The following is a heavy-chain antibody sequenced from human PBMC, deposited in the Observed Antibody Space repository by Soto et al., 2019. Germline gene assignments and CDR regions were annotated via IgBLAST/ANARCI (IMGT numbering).Heavy chain of an antibody. D-gene: IGHD6-13*01. CDR3: AVEVKQQLVVDY. CDR2: IIPILGIA. Sequence: QVQLVQSGAEVKKPGSSVKVSCKASGGTFSSYTISWVRQAPGQGLEWMGRIIPILGIANYAQKFQGRVTITADKSTSTAYMELSSLRSEDTAVYYCAVEVKQQLVVDYWGQGTLVTVSS. CDR1: GGTFSSYT. V-gene: IGHV1-69*02. J-gene: IGHJ4*02.